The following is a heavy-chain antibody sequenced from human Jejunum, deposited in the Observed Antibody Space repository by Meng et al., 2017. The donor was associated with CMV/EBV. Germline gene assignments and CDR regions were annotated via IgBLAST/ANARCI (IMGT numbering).Heavy chain of an antibody. CDR1: YI. V-gene: IGHV3-21*01. CDR3: ARGRVACSSTSCHRGGLDH. D-gene: IGHD2-2*02. J-gene: IGHJ4*02. CDR2: ISRSSSHT. Sequence: YIINWGRQAPGKGLEWVSSISRSSSHTYFADSVRGRFTISRDNAKKSLYLQMNSLSAEDTAIYYCARGRVACSSTSCHRGGLDHWGRGTLVTVSS.